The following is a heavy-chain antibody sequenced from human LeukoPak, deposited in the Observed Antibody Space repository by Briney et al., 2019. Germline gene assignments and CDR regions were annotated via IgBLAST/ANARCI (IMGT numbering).Heavy chain of an antibody. Sequence: GGSLRLSCAASGFTFSNYALTWVRQAPGKGLEWVSTIRGSGVSTYYADSVKGRFTISRDNSKNTLYLQMNSLRAEDTAVYYCARDRFYGMDVWGQGTTVTVSS. CDR1: GFTFSNYA. V-gene: IGHV3-23*01. CDR3: ARDRFYGMDV. J-gene: IGHJ6*02. CDR2: IRGSGVST.